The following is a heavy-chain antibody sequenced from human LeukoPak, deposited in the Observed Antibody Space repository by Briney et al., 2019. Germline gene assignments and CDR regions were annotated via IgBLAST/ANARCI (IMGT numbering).Heavy chain of an antibody. CDR1: GFTFRSYA. V-gene: IGHV3-23*01. CDR2: ISGSDGGT. CDR3: AKNSGGSRFSALDY. J-gene: IGHJ4*02. D-gene: IGHD2-15*01. Sequence: PGGSLGLSFAASGFTFRSYATSWVRPAPGKGLGWVSVISGSDGGTYYADSVKGRFTISRDNSKNTLYLQMNSLRGEDTAIFYCAKNSGGSRFSALDYWGQGTLVTVSS.